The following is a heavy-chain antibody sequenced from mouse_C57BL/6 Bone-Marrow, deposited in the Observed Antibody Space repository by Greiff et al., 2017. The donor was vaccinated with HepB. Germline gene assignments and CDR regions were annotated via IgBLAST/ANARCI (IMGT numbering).Heavy chain of an antibody. V-gene: IGHV1-82*01. Sequence: LQESGPELVKPGASVKISCKASGYAFSSSWMNWVKQRPGKGLEWIGRIYPGDGDTNYNGKFKGKATLTADKSSSTAYMQLSSLTSEDSAVYFCARSTGFFAYWGQGTLVTVSA. J-gene: IGHJ3*01. CDR2: IYPGDGDT. CDR1: GYAFSSSW. D-gene: IGHD4-1*02. CDR3: ARSTGFFAY.